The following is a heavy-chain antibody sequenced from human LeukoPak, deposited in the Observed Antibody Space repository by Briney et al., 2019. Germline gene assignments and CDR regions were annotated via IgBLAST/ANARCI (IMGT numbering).Heavy chain of an antibody. CDR2: IYYSGST. J-gene: IGHJ5*02. D-gene: IGHD4-23*01. Sequence: SETLSLTCTVSGGSISSSSYYWGWIRQPPGKGLEWIGSIYYSGSTYYNPSLKSRVTISVDTSKNQFSLKLSSVTAADTAVYYCARDYGGNSNWFDPWGQGTLVTVSA. CDR3: ARDYGGNSNWFDP. V-gene: IGHV4-39*07. CDR1: GGSISSSSYY.